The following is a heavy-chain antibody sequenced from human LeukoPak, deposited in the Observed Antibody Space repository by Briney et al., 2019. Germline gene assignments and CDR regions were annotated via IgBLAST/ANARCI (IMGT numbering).Heavy chain of an antibody. V-gene: IGHV4-34*01. CDR2: INHSGST. Sequence: SETLSLTCAVYGGSFSGYYWSWIRQPPGKGLEWIGEINHSGSTNYNPSLKSRVTISVDTSKNQFSLKLSSVTAADTAVYYCARAEVTFGGVIVSYFDYWGQGALVTVSS. D-gene: IGHD3-16*02. CDR3: ARAEVTFGGVIVSYFDY. J-gene: IGHJ4*02. CDR1: GGSFSGYY.